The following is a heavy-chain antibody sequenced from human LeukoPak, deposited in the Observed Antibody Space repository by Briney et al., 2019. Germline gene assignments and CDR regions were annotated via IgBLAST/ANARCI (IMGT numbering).Heavy chain of an antibody. CDR2: ISSSSSYI. Sequence: GGSLRLSCAASGFTFSSYSMNWVRQAPGKGLEWVSSISSSSSYIYYADSVEGRFTISRDNAKNSLYLQMNILRAEDTAVYYCARRGDYLYNWNPRSRFTAFDIWGQGTMVTVSS. D-gene: IGHD1-20*01. V-gene: IGHV3-21*01. CDR3: ARRGDYLYNWNPRSRFTAFDI. J-gene: IGHJ3*02. CDR1: GFTFSSYS.